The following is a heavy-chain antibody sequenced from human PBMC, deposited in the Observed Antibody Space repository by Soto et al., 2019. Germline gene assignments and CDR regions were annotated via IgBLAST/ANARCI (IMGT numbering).Heavy chain of an antibody. V-gene: IGHV3-30*18. D-gene: IGHD3-10*02. CDR2: ISYDGSNK. J-gene: IGHJ6*02. Sequence: GSLRLSCAASGFTFSSYGMHWVRQAPGKGLEWVAVISYDGSNKYYADSVKGRFTISRDNSKNTLYLQMNSLRAEDTAVYYCAKGDVRGTRGYYYYGMDVWGQGTTVTVSS. CDR1: GFTFSSYG. CDR3: AKGDVRGTRGYYYYGMDV.